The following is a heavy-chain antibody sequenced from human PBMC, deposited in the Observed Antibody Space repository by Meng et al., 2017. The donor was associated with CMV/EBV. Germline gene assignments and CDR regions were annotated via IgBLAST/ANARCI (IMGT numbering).Heavy chain of an antibody. D-gene: IGHD6-13*01. J-gene: IGHJ4*02. V-gene: IGHV1-46*01. Sequence: SGYTFTSYYMHGVRQAPGQGLEWMGIINPSGGSTSYAQKFQGRVTMTRDTSTSTVYMELSSLRSEDTAVYYCARAGQEYSSSWYGFDYWGQGTLVTVSS. CDR2: INPSGGST. CDR3: ARAGQEYSSSWYGFDY. CDR1: GYTFTSYY.